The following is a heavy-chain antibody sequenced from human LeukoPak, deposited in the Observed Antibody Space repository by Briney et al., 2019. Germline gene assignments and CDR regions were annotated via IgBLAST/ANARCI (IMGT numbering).Heavy chain of an antibody. CDR1: GGSITSGSYY. CDR2: IYYSGTT. CDR3: ARQGGSGYYAH. D-gene: IGHD3-3*01. V-gene: IGHV4-39*01. Sequence: PSETLSLTCTVSGGSITSGSYYWAWIRQPPGKNLEWVATIYYSGTTYYNPSLKSRVIMSIDTSENHLSLKLNSVTATDTAVYYCARQGGSGYYAHWGQGALVTVSS. J-gene: IGHJ4*02.